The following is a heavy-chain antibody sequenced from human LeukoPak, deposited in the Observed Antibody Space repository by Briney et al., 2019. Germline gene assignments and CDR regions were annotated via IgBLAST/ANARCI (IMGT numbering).Heavy chain of an antibody. V-gene: IGHV3-30-3*01. D-gene: IGHD2-21*01. Sequence: GGSLRLSCAASGFTFTNYAIHWVRQAPGQGLEWITVISDTGYNQDYADAVKGRFTFSRDNAKNTLYLQMNSLRTEDTAIYYCARDRWTSLFHLDLWGQGTLVTVSS. J-gene: IGHJ5*02. CDR3: ARDRWTSLFHLDL. CDR1: GFTFTNYA. CDR2: ISDTGYNQ.